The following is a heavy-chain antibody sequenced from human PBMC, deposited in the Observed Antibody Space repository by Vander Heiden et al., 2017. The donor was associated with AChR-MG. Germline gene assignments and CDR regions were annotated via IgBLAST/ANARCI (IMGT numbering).Heavy chain of an antibody. D-gene: IGHD3-10*01. V-gene: IGHV5-51*01. Sequence: EVQLVQSAAEVKKAGESLKMSCQGSGYSFTDYWIAWVRQQPGKGLEWMGSIYPGDSEIKYSPSFQGQVTISVDKSTNIAFLQWSSLKASDTAMYYCARAFGVDYYDSESHLVSYSFDYWGKGTLVTVSS. CDR3: ARAFGVDYYDSESHLVSYSFDY. CDR1: GYSFTDYW. CDR2: IYPGDSEI. J-gene: IGHJ4*02.